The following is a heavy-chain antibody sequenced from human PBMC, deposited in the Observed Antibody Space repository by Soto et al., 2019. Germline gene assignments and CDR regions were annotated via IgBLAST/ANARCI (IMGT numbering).Heavy chain of an antibody. D-gene: IGHD2-2*01. V-gene: IGHV1-18*04. J-gene: IGHJ5*02. Sequence: ASVKVSCKASGYTFTSYGISWVRQAPGQGLEWMGWISAYNGNTNYAQKLQGRVTMTTDTSTSTAYMELRSLRSDDTAVYYCARAVKMVVPAAANWFDPWGQGTLVTVSS. CDR2: ISAYNGNT. CDR3: ARAVKMVVPAAANWFDP. CDR1: GYTFTSYG.